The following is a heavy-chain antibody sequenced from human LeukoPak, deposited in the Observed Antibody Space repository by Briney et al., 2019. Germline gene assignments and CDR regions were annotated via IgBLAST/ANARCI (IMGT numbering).Heavy chain of an antibody. CDR1: GYSFTSYW. J-gene: IGHJ4*02. D-gene: IGHD3-3*01. CDR3: ERVHGITIFGVVIRPFDY. Sequence: GESLKISCKGSGYSFTSYWIGWVRQMPGKGLEWMGIIYPGDSDTRYSPSFQGQVTISADKSISTAYLQWSSLKASDTAMYYCERVHGITIFGVVIRPFDYWGQGTLVTVSS. CDR2: IYPGDSDT. V-gene: IGHV5-51*01.